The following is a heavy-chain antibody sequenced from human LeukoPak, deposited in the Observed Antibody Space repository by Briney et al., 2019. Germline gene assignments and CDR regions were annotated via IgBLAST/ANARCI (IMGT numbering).Heavy chain of an antibody. J-gene: IGHJ3*02. CDR1: GFTFSSYS. Sequence: GGSLRLSCAASGFTFSSYSMNWVRQAPGKGLEWVSSISSSSSYIYYADSVKGRFTISRDNAKNSLYLQMNSLRAEDTAVYYRARVDNWNYGDAFDIWGQGTMVTVSS. CDR2: ISSSSSYI. V-gene: IGHV3-21*01. CDR3: ARVDNWNYGDAFDI. D-gene: IGHD1-7*01.